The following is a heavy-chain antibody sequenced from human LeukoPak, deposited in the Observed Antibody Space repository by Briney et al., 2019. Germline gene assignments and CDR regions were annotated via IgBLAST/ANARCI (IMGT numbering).Heavy chain of an antibody. CDR3: ARDLAYCGGDCRNWFDP. CDR2: ISPSGGST. D-gene: IGHD2-21*02. J-gene: IGHJ5*02. CDR1: GYTFTSNY. Sequence: ASVKVSCKAFGYTFTSNYMHWVRQAPGQGLEWMGVISPSGGSTTYAQKFQGRVTITADKSTSTAYMELSSLRSEDTAVYYCARDLAYCGGDCRNWFDPWGQGTLVTVSS. V-gene: IGHV1-46*01.